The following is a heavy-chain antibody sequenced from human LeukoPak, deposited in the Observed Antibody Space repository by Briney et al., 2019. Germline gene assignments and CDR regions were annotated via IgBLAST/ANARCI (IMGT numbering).Heavy chain of an antibody. CDR3: ARGVGYYYDSSGYSDY. J-gene: IGHJ4*02. CDR2: INWNGGRT. V-gene: IGHV3-20*04. Sequence: PGGSLRLSCAASGFMFDDYGMSWVRQAPGKGLEWVSGINWNGGRTGYADSVKGRFTISRDNAKNTLYLQMNSLRAEDTAVYYCARGVGYYYDSSGYSDYWGQGTLVTVSS. D-gene: IGHD3-22*01. CDR1: GFMFDDYG.